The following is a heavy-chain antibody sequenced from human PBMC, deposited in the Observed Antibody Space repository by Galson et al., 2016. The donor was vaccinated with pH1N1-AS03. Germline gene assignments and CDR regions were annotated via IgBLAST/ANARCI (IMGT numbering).Heavy chain of an antibody. CDR1: GFTFSTYA. Sequence: SLRLSCAASGFTFSTYAMSWVRQAPGKGLEWVSSISGADLSTYYADSVKGRFTVSRDNSKNTLYLQMNGLRAEDTAIYYCANLRASGTTMVTRLDYWGQGILVTVSS. CDR3: ANLRASGTTMVTRLDY. V-gene: IGHV3-23*01. CDR2: ISGADLST. J-gene: IGHJ4*02. D-gene: IGHD5-18*01.